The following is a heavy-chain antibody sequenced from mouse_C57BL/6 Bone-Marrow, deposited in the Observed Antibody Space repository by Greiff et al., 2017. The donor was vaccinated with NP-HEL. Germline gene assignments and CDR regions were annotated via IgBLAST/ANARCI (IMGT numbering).Heavy chain of an antibody. D-gene: IGHD1-1*01. CDR3: ARTGVATDYAMDY. CDR2: IYPGGGYT. CDR1: GYTFTNYW. J-gene: IGHJ4*01. V-gene: IGHV1-63*01. Sequence: VQLQQSGAELVRPGTSVKMSCKASGYTFTNYWIGSAKQRPGHGLEWIGDIYPGGGYTNYNEKFKGKATLTADKSSSTAYMQFSSLTSEDSAIYYCARTGVATDYAMDYGGQGTSVTVSS.